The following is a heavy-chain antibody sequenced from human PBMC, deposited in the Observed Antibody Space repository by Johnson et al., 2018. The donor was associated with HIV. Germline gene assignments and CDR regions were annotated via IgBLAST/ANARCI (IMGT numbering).Heavy chain of an antibody. V-gene: IGHV3-30*04. CDR3: AKDGDDGDEADGTKGAFDI. Sequence: QVQLVESGGGVVQSGRSLRLSCAASGFTFGDSAIHWVRQAPGKGLEWVALISYDGTKTYYVDSVKARFTISRDDARNTLYLQMNSLRVEDTALYYCAKDGDDGDEADGTKGAFDIWGQGTMVTVSS. D-gene: IGHD2-2*01. CDR2: ISYDGTKT. J-gene: IGHJ3*02. CDR1: GFTFGDSA.